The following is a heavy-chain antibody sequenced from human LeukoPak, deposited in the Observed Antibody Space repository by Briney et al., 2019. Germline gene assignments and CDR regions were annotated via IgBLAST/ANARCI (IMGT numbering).Heavy chain of an antibody. J-gene: IGHJ3*02. D-gene: IGHD6-13*01. V-gene: IGHV4-59*08. CDR3: ARARYTNSWYAVDI. CDR1: SGSVSSYY. Sequence: SETLSLTCLVSSGSVSSYYWTWIWQPPGKGLEWIGYIYHTGSNNYSPSLKSRVTMYVDTSKNQLSLKLSSVTAADTAMYYCARARYTNSWYAVDIWGQGTMVTVSS. CDR2: IYHTGSN.